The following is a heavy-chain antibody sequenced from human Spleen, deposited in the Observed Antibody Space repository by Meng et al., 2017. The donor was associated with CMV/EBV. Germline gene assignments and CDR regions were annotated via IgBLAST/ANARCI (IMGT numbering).Heavy chain of an antibody. V-gene: IGHV3-30*04. D-gene: IGHD2-2*01. J-gene: IGHJ6*02. CDR3: AKDSSTSLNFHYAMDV. Sequence: GESLKISCAASGFTFDDYAMHWVRQDPGKGPEWVAVISYAGLTEYYADSVKGRFTISRDDSKDMLYLQMNGLRVEDTAVYYCAKDSSTSLNFHYAMDVWGQGTTVTVSS. CDR1: GFTFDDYA. CDR2: ISYAGLTE.